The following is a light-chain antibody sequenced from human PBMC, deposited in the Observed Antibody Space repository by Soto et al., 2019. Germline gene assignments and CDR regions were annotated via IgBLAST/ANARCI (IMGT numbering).Light chain of an antibody. CDR2: DAS. CDR3: QQRSS. V-gene: IGKV3-11*01. Sequence: IVLTQCPATLSLSPEERATLSCRASQIVSSYLAWYQQKPGQAPRLLIYDASNRATGIPARFSGSGSGTDFTLTISSLEPEDFAVYYCQQRSSFGGGTKVDIK. CDR1: QIVSSY. J-gene: IGKJ4*01.